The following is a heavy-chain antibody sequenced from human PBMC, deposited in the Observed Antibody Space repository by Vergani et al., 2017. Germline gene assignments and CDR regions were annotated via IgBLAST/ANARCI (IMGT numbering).Heavy chain of an antibody. D-gene: IGHD3-22*01. Sequence: EVQLLESGGGLVQPGGSLRLSCAASGFTFSSYAMSWVRQAPGKGLEWVSAISGSGGSTYYADSVKGRFTISRDNSKNTLYLQMNSLRAEDTAVYYCARHGPYYYDSSGYFYFGWFDPWGQGTLVTVSS. CDR2: ISGSGGST. V-gene: IGHV3-23*01. CDR3: ARHGPYYYDSSGYFYFGWFDP. J-gene: IGHJ5*02. CDR1: GFTFSSYA.